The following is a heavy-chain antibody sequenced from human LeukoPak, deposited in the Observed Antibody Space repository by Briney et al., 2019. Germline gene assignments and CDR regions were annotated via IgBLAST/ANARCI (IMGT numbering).Heavy chain of an antibody. CDR1: DDSITMYY. J-gene: IGHJ6*03. CDR3: ARTTEGGYTYDYFYYCYMDV. CDR2: VDHTGST. V-gene: IGHV4-59*01. Sequence: NPSETLSLTCSVSDDSITMYYWTWIRQPPGKGLEWIGYVDHTGSTNFNPSLNGRVNISRDTSKNLFSLRLRSVTAADTAVYFCARTTEGGYTYDYFYYCYMDVWGKGTTVTISS. D-gene: IGHD5-18*01.